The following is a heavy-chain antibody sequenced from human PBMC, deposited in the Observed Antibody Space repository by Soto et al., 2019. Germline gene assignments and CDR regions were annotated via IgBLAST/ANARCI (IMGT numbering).Heavy chain of an antibody. J-gene: IGHJ4*02. CDR3: TPYDFHGGYANDY. Sequence: HVTLKESGPVLVKPTETLTVTCTVSGFSLSNDRMGVSWILQPPGQDLEWLAHIFSNDQRSSRLSLKNRHTISNDTSKSQVVITMTNMYPVDTATYYCTPYDFHGGYANDYWGQGTLVTVSS. CDR2: IFSNDQR. CDR1: GFSLSNDRMG. V-gene: IGHV2-26*01. D-gene: IGHD2-15*01.